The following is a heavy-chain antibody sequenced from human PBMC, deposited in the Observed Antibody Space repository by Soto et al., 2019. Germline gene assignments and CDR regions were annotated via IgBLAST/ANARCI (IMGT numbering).Heavy chain of an antibody. CDR2: IWYDGSNK. CDR3: ARDGNYYDSSGYYGEYYYYYGMDV. V-gene: IGHV3-33*01. J-gene: IGHJ6*02. CDR1: GFTFSSYG. D-gene: IGHD3-22*01. Sequence: GGSLRLSCAASGFTFSSYGMHWVRQAPGKGLEWVAVIWYDGSNKYYADSVKGRFTISRDNSKNTLYLQMNSLRAEDTAVYYRARDGNYYDSSGYYGEYYYYYGMDVWGQGTTVTVSS.